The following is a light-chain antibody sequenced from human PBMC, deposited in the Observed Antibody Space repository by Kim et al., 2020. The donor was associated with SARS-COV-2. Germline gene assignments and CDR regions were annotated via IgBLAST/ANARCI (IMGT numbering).Light chain of an antibody. J-gene: IGKJ4*01. CDR1: QVISNY. V-gene: IGKV1-27*01. CDR3: QQFKIAALT. CDR2: DAS. Sequence: ASVGNRVSFTCQASQVISNYLAWYQQKPGKVPEVLIYDASTLQSGVPSRLSGSGSGKDFTLTISILQAEDVATYYCQQFKIAALTFGGGTKVDIK.